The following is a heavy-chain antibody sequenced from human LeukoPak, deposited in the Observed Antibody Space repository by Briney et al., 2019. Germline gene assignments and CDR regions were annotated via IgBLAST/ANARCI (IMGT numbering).Heavy chain of an antibody. V-gene: IGHV3-9*01. J-gene: IGHJ4*02. CDR3: ARYSGYDVKDKFYFDY. Sequence: GGSLRLSCAASGFTFDDYAMHWVRHAPGKGLEWVSGLSWNSGSIGYADSVKGRFTISRDNGKNSLYLQMNSLRVEDTALYYCARYSGYDVKDKFYFDYWGLGTLVTVST. CDR1: GFTFDDYA. D-gene: IGHD5-12*01. CDR2: LSWNSGSI.